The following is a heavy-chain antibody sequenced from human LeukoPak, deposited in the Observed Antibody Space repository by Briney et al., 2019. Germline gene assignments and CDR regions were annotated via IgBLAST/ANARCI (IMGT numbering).Heavy chain of an antibody. J-gene: IGHJ4*02. D-gene: IGHD6-19*01. CDR3: ARALDSLYSSGWPSAGY. CDR1: GFTFSSYS. V-gene: IGHV3-7*01. CDR2: IKHDGSEK. Sequence: GGSLRLSCAASGFTFSSYSMNWVRQAPGKGLEWVANIKHDGSEKYHVDSVKGRFTISRDNAKNSLYLQMNSLRAEDTAVYYCARALDSLYSSGWPSAGYWGQGTLVTVSS.